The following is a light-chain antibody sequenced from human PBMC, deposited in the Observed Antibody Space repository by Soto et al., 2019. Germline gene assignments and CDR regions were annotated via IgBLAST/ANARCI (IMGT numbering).Light chain of an antibody. CDR3: QQYNSYWT. CDR2: AAS. V-gene: IGKV1D-16*01. CDR1: QGISSW. J-gene: IGKJ1*01. Sequence: DIKITQSPSSPSAFLAERPTLARRASQGISSWLAWYQQTPGTDPQLLIYAASSLPSGLQSRFSGSGSGTDFTLTISRLQPEDFATYYCQQYNSYWTFGQGTKVDIK.